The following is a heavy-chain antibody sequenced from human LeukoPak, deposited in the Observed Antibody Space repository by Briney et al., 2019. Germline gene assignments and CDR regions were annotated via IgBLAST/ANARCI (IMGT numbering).Heavy chain of an antibody. V-gene: IGHV3-30*18. CDR1: GFTLSSYG. Sequence: GGSLRLSCAASGFTLSSYGMHWVRQAPGKGLEWVAVISYDGSNKYYADSVKGRFTISRDNSKNTLYLQMSSLRAEDTAVYYCAKGGYCSSTSCYTGAYFDYWGQGTLVTVSS. CDR2: ISYDGSNK. D-gene: IGHD2-2*02. CDR3: AKGGYCSSTSCYTGAYFDY. J-gene: IGHJ4*02.